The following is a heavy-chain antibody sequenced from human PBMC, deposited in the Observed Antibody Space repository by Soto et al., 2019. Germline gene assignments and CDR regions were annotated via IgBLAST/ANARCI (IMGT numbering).Heavy chain of an antibody. D-gene: IGHD5-12*01. Sequence: ASVKVSCKASGYTFTGHYIHWVRQAPEQGPEWMGEIGPESGATRYAQKFQGRVTMTRDMSITTVYMGLNNLSPDDTAVYYCGRGRSGQIVVFYWGQGTPVTVSS. CDR3: GRGRSGQIVVFY. CDR1: GYTFTGHY. J-gene: IGHJ4*02. V-gene: IGHV1-2*02. CDR2: IGPESGAT.